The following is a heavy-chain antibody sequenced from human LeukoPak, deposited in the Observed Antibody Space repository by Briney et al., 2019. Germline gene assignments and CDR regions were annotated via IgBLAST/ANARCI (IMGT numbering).Heavy chain of an antibody. Sequence: GGSLRLSCAASGFTFSNAWMSWVRQAPGKGLEWVGRIKSKTDGGTTDYAAPVKGRFTISRDDSKNTLYLQMNSLKTEDTAVYYCTTERPRFLEWSSHYYYMDVWGKGTTVTVSS. CDR1: GFTFSNAW. V-gene: IGHV3-15*01. J-gene: IGHJ6*03. D-gene: IGHD3-3*01. CDR3: TTERPRFLEWSSHYYYMDV. CDR2: IKSKTDGGTT.